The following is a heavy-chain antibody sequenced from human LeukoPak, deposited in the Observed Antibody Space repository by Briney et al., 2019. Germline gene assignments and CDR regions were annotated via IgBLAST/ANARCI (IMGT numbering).Heavy chain of an antibody. V-gene: IGHV4-38-2*02. J-gene: IGHJ3*02. CDR3: ARANYYDSSGYSRGAFDI. CDR1: GYSISSGYY. CDR2: IYHSGST. Sequence: PSETLSLTCTVSGYSISSGYYWGWIRQPPGKGLEWIGGIYHSGSTYYNPSLKSRVTISVDMSKNQFSLKLSSVTAADTAVYYCARANYYDSSGYSRGAFDIWGQGTMVPVSS. D-gene: IGHD3-22*01.